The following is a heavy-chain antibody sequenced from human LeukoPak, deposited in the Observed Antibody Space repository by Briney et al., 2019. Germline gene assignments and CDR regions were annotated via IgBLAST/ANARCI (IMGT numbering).Heavy chain of an antibody. CDR1: GFTFSSYS. CDR3: ARASDYDYVWGSYRYYDRFDP. Sequence: PGGSLRLSCAASGFTFSSYSMNWVRQAPGKGLEWVSSISSSSSYIYYADSVKGRFTISRDNAKNSLYLQMNSLRAEDTAVYYCARASDYDYVWGSYRYYDRFDPWGQGTLVTVSS. D-gene: IGHD3-16*02. V-gene: IGHV3-21*01. J-gene: IGHJ5*02. CDR2: ISSSSSYI.